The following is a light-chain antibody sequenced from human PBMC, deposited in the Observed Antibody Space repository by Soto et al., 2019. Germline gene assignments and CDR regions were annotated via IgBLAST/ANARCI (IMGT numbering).Light chain of an antibody. CDR3: QQYNNWLRIT. CDR1: QSVSSN. CDR2: GAS. V-gene: IGKV3-15*01. Sequence: EIVMTQSPATLSVSPGERATLSCRASQSVSSNLAWYQQKPVQAPRLLIYGASTRATGIPARFSGSGSGTEFTLTISSLQSEDFAVYYCQQYNNWLRITFGQGTRLEIK. J-gene: IGKJ5*01.